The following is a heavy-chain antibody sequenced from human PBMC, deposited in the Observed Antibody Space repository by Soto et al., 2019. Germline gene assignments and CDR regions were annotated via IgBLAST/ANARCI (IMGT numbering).Heavy chain of an antibody. V-gene: IGHV1-24*01. CDR2: FDPEDGET. Sequence: ASVKVSCKVSGYTLTELSMHWVRHAPGKGLEWMGGFDPEDGETIYAQKFQGRVTMTEDTSTDTAYMELSSLRSEDTAVYYCATDPQVAQPFSLAFDIWGQGTMVTVSS. CDR3: ATDPQVAQPFSLAFDI. CDR1: GYTLTELS. J-gene: IGHJ3*02. D-gene: IGHD2-15*01.